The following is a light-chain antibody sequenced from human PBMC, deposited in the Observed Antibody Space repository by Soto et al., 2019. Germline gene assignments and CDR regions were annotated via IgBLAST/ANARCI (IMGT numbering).Light chain of an antibody. V-gene: IGKV3-11*01. J-gene: IGKJ4*01. CDR2: DAS. CDR3: QQRSNWTLT. CDR1: QSVSSY. Sequence: EMVLTQSPATLSLSPGERATLSCRASQSVSSYLAWYQQKPGQAPRLLIYDASNRATVIPGRFSGSGSGTDFTLTISSLEREDFAVDYGQQRSNWTLTLGGGTKVEIK.